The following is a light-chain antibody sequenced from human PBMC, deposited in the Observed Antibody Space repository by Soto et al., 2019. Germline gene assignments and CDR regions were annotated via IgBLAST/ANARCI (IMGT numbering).Light chain of an antibody. CDR1: QSLSSNF. CDR2: DTS. V-gene: IGKV3-20*01. CDR3: QQYDSSPRT. J-gene: IGKJ1*01. Sequence: EIVLTQSPGTLSFSPGERATLSCTASQSLSSNFLAWYQQKPGQAPRLLIYDTSSRATGIPDRFSGSGSGTVFTLTISRLEPEDFAVYHCQQYDSSPRTFGQGTKVEIK.